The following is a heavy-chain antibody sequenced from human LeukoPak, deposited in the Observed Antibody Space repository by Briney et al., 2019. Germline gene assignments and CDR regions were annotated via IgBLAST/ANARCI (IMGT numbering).Heavy chain of an antibody. CDR3: ARQREQYIDF. D-gene: IGHD1-26*01. J-gene: IGHJ4*02. CDR2: MYYSGST. CDR1: GFTFSTYSMN. V-gene: IGHV4-39*01. Sequence: GSLRLSCAASGFTFSTYSMNWVRLAPGKGLEWIGTMYYSGSTYYNPSLKSRVTISVDTSKNQFFLNLSSVTAADTAVYYCARQREQYIDFWGQGTLVTVSS.